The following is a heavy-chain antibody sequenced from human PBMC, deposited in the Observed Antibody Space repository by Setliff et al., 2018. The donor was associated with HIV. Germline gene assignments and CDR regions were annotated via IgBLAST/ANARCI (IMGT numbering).Heavy chain of an antibody. Sequence: PSETLSLTCTVSGGSISSYFWTWIRQSPEKGLGWIGYIYHYGSPNYNPSLQSRVTLSVDTSKNQFSLTLTSVTAADTAVYYCARGGRSDGYHIASWGQGILVTVSS. CDR1: GGSISSYF. J-gene: IGHJ4*02. V-gene: IGHV4-59*01. CDR3: ARGGRSDGYHIAS. CDR2: IYHYGSP. D-gene: IGHD2-15*01.